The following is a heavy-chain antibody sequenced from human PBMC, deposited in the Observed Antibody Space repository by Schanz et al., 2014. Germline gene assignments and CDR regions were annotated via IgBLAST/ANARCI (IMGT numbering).Heavy chain of an antibody. J-gene: IGHJ5*02. CDR2: IYYSGGT. V-gene: IGHV4-59*01. D-gene: IGHD6-13*01. CDR1: GGSMSSYH. Sequence: QVQLQASGPGLVKPSETLSLTCTVSGGSMSSYHWIWIRQPPGRGLEWIGHIYYSGGTHYNPSLESRVTISIDMSKSQFSLTLSTVIAADTAIYFCARGAAAGIYNWFDPWGQGTQVIVSS. CDR3: ARGAAAGIYNWFDP.